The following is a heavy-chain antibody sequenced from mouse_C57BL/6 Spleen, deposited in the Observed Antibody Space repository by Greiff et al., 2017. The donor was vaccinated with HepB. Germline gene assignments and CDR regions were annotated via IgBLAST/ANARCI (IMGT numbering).Heavy chain of an antibody. V-gene: IGHV1-42*01. CDR2: INPSTGGT. CDR3: ARSGGNYEDYFDY. D-gene: IGHD2-1*01. J-gene: IGHJ2*01. CDR1: GYSFTGYY. Sequence: VQLQQSGPELVKPGASVKISCKASGYSFTGYYMNWVKQSPEKSLEWIGEINPSTGGTTYNQKFKAKATLTVDKSSTTAYMQLKSLTSEDSADDDCARSGGNYEDYFDYWGQGTTLTVSS.